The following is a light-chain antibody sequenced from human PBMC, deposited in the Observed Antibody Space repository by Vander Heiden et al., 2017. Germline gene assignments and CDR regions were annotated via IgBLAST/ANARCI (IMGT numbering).Light chain of an antibody. CDR1: SGINVDAYR. Sequence: QAVLTRPPPPPAPPEAPASPTCALRSGINVDAYRIYWYQQKPGSPPQYLLSYKSDSDKQQGSGVPSRFSGSKDDSANAGILLISGLQSEDEADYYCMIWHSSAYVFGTGTKVTVL. V-gene: IGLV5-45*01. CDR3: MIWHSSAYV. J-gene: IGLJ1*01. CDR2: YKSDSDK.